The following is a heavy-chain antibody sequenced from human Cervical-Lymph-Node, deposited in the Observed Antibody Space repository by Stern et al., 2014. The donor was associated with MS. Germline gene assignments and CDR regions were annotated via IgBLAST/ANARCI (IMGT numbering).Heavy chain of an antibody. CDR3: ARDRGDGLFDL. J-gene: IGHJ2*01. Sequence: VQLVESGVGLVQPGGSLRLSCAASGFTFSSYDMHWGRQATGKGPEWVSDIGTAGDTYSPRSVKGRFTISRENAKNSLYLQMNSLRAGDTAVYYCARDRGDGLFDLWGRGTLVTVSS. CDR1: GFTFSSYD. CDR2: IGTAGDT. V-gene: IGHV3-13*01. D-gene: IGHD5-24*01.